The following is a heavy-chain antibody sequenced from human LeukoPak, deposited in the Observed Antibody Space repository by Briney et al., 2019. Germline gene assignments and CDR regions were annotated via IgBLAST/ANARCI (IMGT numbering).Heavy chain of an antibody. J-gene: IGHJ4*02. CDR2: IYPGDSDT. V-gene: IGHV5-51*01. CDR3: ARRGYNILTAPVYYFDY. CDR1: GYSFTSYW. Sequence: GESLKISCKGSGYSFTSYWIGWVRQMPGKGLEWMGIIYPGDSDTRYSPSFQGQVTISADKSISTAYLQWSSLKASDTAMYYLARRGYNILTAPVYYFDYWAQGPLVTAS. D-gene: IGHD3-9*01.